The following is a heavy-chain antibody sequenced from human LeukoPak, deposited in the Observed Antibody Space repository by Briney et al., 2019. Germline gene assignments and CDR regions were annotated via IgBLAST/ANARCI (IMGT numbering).Heavy chain of an antibody. D-gene: IGHD6-13*01. CDR1: GYTFTSYD. J-gene: IGHJ4*02. V-gene: IGHV1-69*05. CDR3: ARQSPWAAAARD. Sequence: VASVKVSCKASGYTFTSYDISWVRQAPGQGLEWMGRIIPIFGTTDYAQKLQGRVTITTDEFTSTVYMELSSLRAEDTAVYYCARQSPWAAAARDWGQGTLVTVSS. CDR2: IIPIFGTT.